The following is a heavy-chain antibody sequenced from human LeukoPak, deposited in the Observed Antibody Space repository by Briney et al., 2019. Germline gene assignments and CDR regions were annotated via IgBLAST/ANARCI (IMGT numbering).Heavy chain of an antibody. V-gene: IGHV3-48*03. J-gene: IGHJ4*02. Sequence: GGSLRLSCAASGFTFSSYEMNWVRQAPGKGLEWVSYISSSGSTIHYADSVKGRFTISRDNAKNSLYLQMNSLRAEDTAVYYCARDHYYGSGSFFLAHAFDYWGQGTLVTVSS. CDR1: GFTFSSYE. CDR3: ARDHYYGSGSFFLAHAFDY. CDR2: ISSSGSTI. D-gene: IGHD3-10*01.